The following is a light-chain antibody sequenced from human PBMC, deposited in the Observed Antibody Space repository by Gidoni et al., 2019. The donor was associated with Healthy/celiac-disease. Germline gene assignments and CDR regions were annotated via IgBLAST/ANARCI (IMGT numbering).Light chain of an antibody. CDR2: EVT. CDR3: CSYVGSSTFGV. V-gene: IGLV2-23*02. CDR1: SSDVGNSNL. Sequence: QSALTQPASVSGSPGQSITISCTGTSSDVGNSNLVSWYQQHPGKAPTLIIYEVTKRPSGVSNRFSGSKSGNTDSLKISGLQAEDEADYYCCSYVGSSTFGVFGGGTKLTVL. J-gene: IGLJ3*02.